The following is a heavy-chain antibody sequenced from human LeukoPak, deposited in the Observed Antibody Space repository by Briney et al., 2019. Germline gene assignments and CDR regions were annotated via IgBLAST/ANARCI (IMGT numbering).Heavy chain of an antibody. CDR1: GFTVSSNY. V-gene: IGHV3-66*01. CDR2: IYSGGST. CDR3: AREWYYDSSGFDAFDI. J-gene: IGHJ3*02. Sequence: GGSLRLSCAASGFTVSSNYVSWVRQAPGKGLEWISVIYSGGSTYYADSVKGRFTISRDNSKNTLYLQMNSLRAEDTAVYYCAREWYYDSSGFDAFDIWGQGTMVTVSS. D-gene: IGHD3-22*01.